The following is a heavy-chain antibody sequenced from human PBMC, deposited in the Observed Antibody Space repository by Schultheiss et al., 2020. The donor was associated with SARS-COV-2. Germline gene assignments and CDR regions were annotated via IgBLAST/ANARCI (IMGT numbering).Heavy chain of an antibody. V-gene: IGHV4-31*03. Sequence: SETLSLTCTVSGGSISSGGYYWSWIRQHPGKGLEWIGYIYYSGSTYYNPSLKSRVTISVDTSKNQFSLKLSSVTAADTAVYYCAREARGGGSYRPFGYWGQGTLVTVSS. D-gene: IGHD1-26*01. CDR3: AREARGGGSYRPFGY. CDR2: IYYSGST. CDR1: GGSISSGGYY. J-gene: IGHJ4*02.